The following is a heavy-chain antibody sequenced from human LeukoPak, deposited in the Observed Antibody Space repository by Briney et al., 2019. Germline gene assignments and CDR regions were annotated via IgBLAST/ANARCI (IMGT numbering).Heavy chain of an antibody. V-gene: IGHV4-59*08. Sequence: PSETLSLTCTVSGVSISSYYWSWIRQPPGKGLEWIGYIYYGGSTNYNPSLKSRVTISVHTSKNQFSLKLNSVTAADTAVYYCARQVNWFDPWGQGTLVTVSS. J-gene: IGHJ5*02. CDR3: ARQVNWFDP. CDR2: IYYGGST. CDR1: GVSISSYY.